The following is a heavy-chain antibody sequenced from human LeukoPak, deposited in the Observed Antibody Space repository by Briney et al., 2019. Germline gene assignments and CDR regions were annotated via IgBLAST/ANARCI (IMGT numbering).Heavy chain of an antibody. CDR3: ARGSYYGSGSYYNPQDFDY. V-gene: IGHV1-3*01. Sequence: ASVKVSCKASGYTFTSYAMHWVRQAPGQRLEWMGWINAGNGNTKNSQKFQGRVTITRDTSASTAYMELSSLRSEDTAVYYCARGSYYGSGSYYNPQDFDYWGQGTLVTVSS. CDR1: GYTFTSYA. D-gene: IGHD3-10*01. J-gene: IGHJ4*02. CDR2: INAGNGNT.